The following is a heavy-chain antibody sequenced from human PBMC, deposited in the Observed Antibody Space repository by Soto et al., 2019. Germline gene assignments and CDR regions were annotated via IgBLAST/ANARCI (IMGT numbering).Heavy chain of an antibody. J-gene: IGHJ4*02. Sequence: PSETLSLTCAVSGYSISSGYYLVLVRHPPEKVLEWIGNIYSSGTTYYNPSLKSRVTISVDTSKNQFSLKLSSVTAADTALYYCVRTYSDYIFGFDYWGQGSLVTVSS. CDR3: VRTYSDYIFGFDY. CDR1: GYSISSGYY. V-gene: IGHV4-38-2*01. CDR2: IYSSGTT. D-gene: IGHD5-12*01.